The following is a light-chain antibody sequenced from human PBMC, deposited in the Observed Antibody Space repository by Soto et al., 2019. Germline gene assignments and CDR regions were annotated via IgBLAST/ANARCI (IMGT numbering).Light chain of an antibody. J-gene: IGKJ4*01. V-gene: IGKV1D-13*01. CDR1: QDISTL. CDR2: DAS. Sequence: ALHLTQTPSSLSASVGDRVTITCRAIQDISTLFDWYQQKPGKAPKLLIYDASSLESGVPSRFRGSGSGADFTLTISSLQPEDFETYYCQQFYDYPLTCGGGTKVDVK. CDR3: QQFYDYPLT.